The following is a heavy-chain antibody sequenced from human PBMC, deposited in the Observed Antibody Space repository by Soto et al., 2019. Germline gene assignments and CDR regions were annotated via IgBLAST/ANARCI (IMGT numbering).Heavy chain of an antibody. D-gene: IGHD2-2*02. CDR3: TREYQLLYGTYYYYYGMDV. J-gene: IGHJ6*02. V-gene: IGHV3-49*04. CDR2: IRSKAYGGTT. Sequence: SLRLSCTASGFTFGDYAMSWVRQAPGKGLEGVGFIRSKAYGGTTEYAASVKGRFTISRDDSKSIAYLQMNSLKTEDTAVYYCTREYQLLYGTYYYYYGMDVWGQGTTVTVSS. CDR1: GFTFGDYA.